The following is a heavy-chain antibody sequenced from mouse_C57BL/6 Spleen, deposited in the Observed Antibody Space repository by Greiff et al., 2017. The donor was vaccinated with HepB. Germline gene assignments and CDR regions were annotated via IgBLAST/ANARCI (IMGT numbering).Heavy chain of an antibody. J-gene: IGHJ2*01. D-gene: IGHD1-1*01. CDR1: GYTFTSYW. CDR3: ARRGYDGSFDY. CDR2: IDPSDSYT. Sequence: VQLQQPGAELVMPGASVKLSCKASGYTFTSYWMHWVKQRPGQGLAWIGEIDPSDSYTNYNQKFKGKSTLTVDTSSSTAYMQLSSLTSEDSAVYYCARRGYDGSFDYWGQGTTLTVSS. V-gene: IGHV1-69*01.